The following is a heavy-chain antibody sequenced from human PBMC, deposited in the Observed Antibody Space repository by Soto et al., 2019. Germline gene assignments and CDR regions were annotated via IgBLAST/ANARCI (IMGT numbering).Heavy chain of an antibody. CDR3: ARERSAAGTGWFDP. J-gene: IGHJ5*02. Sequence: QVQLVQSGAEVKKSGASVKVSFKASGYTLTRYDVNWVRQATGQGLEWMGWMNPNSGNTGYAQKFQGRVTMTRNTSISTAYMELSSLRYEDTAVYYCARERSAAGTGWFDPWGQGTLVTVSS. V-gene: IGHV1-8*01. CDR2: MNPNSGNT. D-gene: IGHD6-13*01. CDR1: GYTLTRYD.